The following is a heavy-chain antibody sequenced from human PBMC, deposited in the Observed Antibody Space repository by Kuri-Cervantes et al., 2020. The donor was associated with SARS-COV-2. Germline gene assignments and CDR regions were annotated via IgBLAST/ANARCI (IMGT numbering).Heavy chain of an antibody. J-gene: IGHJ3*02. CDR3: ARDSIVDDAFDI. Sequence: GGSLRLSCAASGFTFSSYEMNWVRQAPGKGLEWVSYISSSGSTIYYADSVKGRFTISRDNAKNSLYLQMNSLRAEDTAVYYCARDSIVDDAFDIWGQGTMVTVSS. D-gene: IGHD2-15*01. CDR2: ISSSGSTI. V-gene: IGHV3-48*03. CDR1: GFTFSSYE.